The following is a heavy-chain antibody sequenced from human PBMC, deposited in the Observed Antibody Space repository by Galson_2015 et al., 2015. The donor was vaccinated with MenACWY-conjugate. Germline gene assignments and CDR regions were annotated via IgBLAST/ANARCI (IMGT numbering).Heavy chain of an antibody. CDR3: ARGGTGWYTRNYFDY. D-gene: IGHD6-19*01. Sequence: SLRLSCAASQFTFSNYWMSWVRQAPGKGLEWVANIKPDGSDKRYVDSVKGRFTISRDNAKNSLYLQMSSLRAEDTAVYYCARGGTGWYTRNYFDYWGQGTLVTVSS. V-gene: IGHV3-7*03. CDR2: IKPDGSDK. CDR1: QFTFSNYW. J-gene: IGHJ4*02.